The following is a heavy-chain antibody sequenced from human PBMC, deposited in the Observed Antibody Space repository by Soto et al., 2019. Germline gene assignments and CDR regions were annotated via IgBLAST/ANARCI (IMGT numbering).Heavy chain of an antibody. V-gene: IGHV3-48*01. CDR3: ARRRENAVGAFDI. D-gene: IGHD1-26*01. J-gene: IGHJ3*02. Sequence: GGSMGLSCAASGFTFCSYSMNWVRQAPGKGLEWVSYISSSSSTIYYADSVKGRFTISRDNAKNSLYLQMNSLRAEDTAVYFCARRRENAVGAFDIWGQGTMVTVSS. CDR2: ISSSSSTI. CDR1: GFTFCSYS.